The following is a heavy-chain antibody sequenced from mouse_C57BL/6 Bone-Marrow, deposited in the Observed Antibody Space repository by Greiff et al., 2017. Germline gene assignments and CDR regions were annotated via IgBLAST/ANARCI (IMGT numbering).Heavy chain of an antibody. V-gene: IGHV1-81*01. CDR3: ARRDYYGSSYAY. CDR1: GYTFTSYG. D-gene: IGHD1-1*01. Sequence: QVQLQQSGAELARPGASVKLSCKASGYTFTSYGISWVKQRTGQGLEWIGEIYPRSGNTYYNEKFKGKATLTADKSSSTAYMELRSLTSEDSAVYFWARRDYYGSSYAYWGQGTLVTVSA. J-gene: IGHJ3*01. CDR2: IYPRSGNT.